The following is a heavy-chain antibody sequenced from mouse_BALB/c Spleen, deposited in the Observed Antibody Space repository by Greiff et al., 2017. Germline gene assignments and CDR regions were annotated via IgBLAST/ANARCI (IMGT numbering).Heavy chain of an antibody. CDR2: IYPGDGST. CDR3: ARSSYGNYDY. Sequence: QVQLQQSGPELVKPGALVKISCKASGYTFTSYDINWVKQRPGQGLEWIGWIYPGDGSTKYNEKFKGKATLTVDKSSSTAYMELARLTSEDSAIYYCARSSYGNYDYWGQGTTLTVSS. D-gene: IGHD2-10*01. V-gene: IGHV1-85*01. CDR1: GYTFTSYD. J-gene: IGHJ2*01.